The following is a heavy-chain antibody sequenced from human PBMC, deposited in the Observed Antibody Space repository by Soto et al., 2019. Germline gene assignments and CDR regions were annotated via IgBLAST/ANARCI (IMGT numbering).Heavy chain of an antibody. J-gene: IGHJ6*02. V-gene: IGHV3-15*01. CDR2: IKSITDGGTT. D-gene: IGHD2-2*01. CDR3: TTDSADIVVVPATSGMDV. Sequence: SLRLSCAASGFTFSNAWMTWVRQAPGKGLEWVGHIKSITDGGTTDYAAPVKGRFTISRDDSKNMLYLQMNSLKSEDTAVYYCTTDSADIVVVPATSGMDVWGQGTTVTVSS. CDR1: GFTFSNAW.